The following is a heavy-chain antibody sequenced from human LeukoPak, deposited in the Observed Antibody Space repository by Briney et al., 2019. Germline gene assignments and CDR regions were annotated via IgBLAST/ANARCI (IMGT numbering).Heavy chain of an antibody. CDR1: GFTFSSYS. V-gene: IGHV3-21*01. J-gene: IGHJ3*02. CDR2: ISSSSSYI. Sequence: GGSLRLSCAASGFTFSSYSMNWVRQAPGKGLEWVSSISSSSSYIYYADSVKGRFTISRDNAKNSLYLQMNSLRAEDTAVYYGAYTEAGDLKLAPTGAFEIWGQGTMVTVSS. D-gene: IGHD7-27*01. CDR3: AYTEAGDLKLAPTGAFEI.